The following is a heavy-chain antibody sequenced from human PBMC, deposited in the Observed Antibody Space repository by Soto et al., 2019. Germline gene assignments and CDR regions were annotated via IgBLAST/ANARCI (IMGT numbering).Heavy chain of an antibody. Sequence: QVQLQQSGPGLVKPSETLSLTCTVSSGPSSSHNWGWIRQSPGRGLEWIGYVYNTGGTSYNPSLKSRVTISADTSANHISLTLSFVTAADTAIYYCVRQGIGNLHGLVDVWCQGTTVSVSS. CDR1: SGPSSSHN. D-gene: IGHD1-1*01. CDR2: VYNTGGT. CDR3: VRQGIGNLHGLVDV. V-gene: IGHV4-59*08. J-gene: IGHJ6*02.